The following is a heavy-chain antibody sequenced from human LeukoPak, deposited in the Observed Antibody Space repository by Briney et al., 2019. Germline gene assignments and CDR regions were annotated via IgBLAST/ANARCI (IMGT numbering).Heavy chain of an antibody. CDR3: ARLGAAAGTVDY. V-gene: IGHV4-59*08. D-gene: IGHD6-13*01. CDR2: IYYSGST. J-gene: IGHJ4*02. Sequence: PSETLSLTCTVSGGSISSYYWSWIRQPPGKGLEWIGYIYYSGSTNYNPSLKSRVTISVDTSKNQFSLKLSSVTAADTAVYYCARLGAAAGTVDYWGQGTLVTVSS. CDR1: GGSISSYY.